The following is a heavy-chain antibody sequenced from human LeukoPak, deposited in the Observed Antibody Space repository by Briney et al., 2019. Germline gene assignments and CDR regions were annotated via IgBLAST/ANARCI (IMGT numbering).Heavy chain of an antibody. CDR3: ARQEQQLIYNWFDP. Sequence: SETLSLTCTVSGGSITTRTYYWGWIRQPPGKGLEWIGEINHSGSTNYNPSLKSRVTISVDTSKNQFSLKLSSVTAADTAVYYCARQEQQLIYNWFDPWGQGTLVTVSS. CDR2: INHSGST. V-gene: IGHV4-39*07. D-gene: IGHD6-13*01. CDR1: GGSITTRTYY. J-gene: IGHJ5*02.